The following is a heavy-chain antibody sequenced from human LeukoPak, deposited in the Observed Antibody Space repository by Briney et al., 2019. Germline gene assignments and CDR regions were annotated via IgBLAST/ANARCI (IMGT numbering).Heavy chain of an antibody. V-gene: IGHV4-34*01. CDR2: INHSGST. J-gene: IGHJ6*02. Sequence: SETLSLTCTVSGGSISSYYWSWIRQPPGKGLEWIGEINHSGSTNYNPSLKSRVTISVDTSKNQFSLKLSSVTAADTAVYYCARGKRITIFGVVIRYYYYGMDVWGQGTTVTVSS. D-gene: IGHD3-3*01. CDR3: ARGKRITIFGVVIRYYYYGMDV. CDR1: GGSISSYY.